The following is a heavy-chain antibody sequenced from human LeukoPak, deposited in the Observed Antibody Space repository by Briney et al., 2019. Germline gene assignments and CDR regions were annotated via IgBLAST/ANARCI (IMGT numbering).Heavy chain of an antibody. CDR3: ASLRFLEYNWFDP. V-gene: IGHV1-69*05. CDR1: GGTSSSYA. CDR2: IIPIFGTA. J-gene: IGHJ5*02. Sequence: ASVKVSCKASGGTSSSYAISWVRQAPGQGLEWMGGIIPIFGTANYAQKFQGRVTITTDESTSTAYMELSSLRSEDTAVYYCASLRFLEYNWFDPWGQGTLVTVSS. D-gene: IGHD3-3*01.